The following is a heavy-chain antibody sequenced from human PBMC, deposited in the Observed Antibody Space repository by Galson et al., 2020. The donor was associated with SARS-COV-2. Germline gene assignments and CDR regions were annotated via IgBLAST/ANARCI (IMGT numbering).Heavy chain of an antibody. Sequence: GGSLRLSCAASGFTFSSYAMSWVRQAPGKGLEWVSAISGSGGSTYYADSVKGRFTISRDNSKNTLYLQMNSLRAEDTAVYYCAKATTHIVVVIAICAFDGSFDIWGQGTMVTVSS. D-gene: IGHD2-21*01. CDR1: GFTFSSYA. J-gene: IGHJ3*02. CDR3: AKATTHIVVVIAICAFDGSFDI. V-gene: IGHV3-23*01. CDR2: ISGSGGST.